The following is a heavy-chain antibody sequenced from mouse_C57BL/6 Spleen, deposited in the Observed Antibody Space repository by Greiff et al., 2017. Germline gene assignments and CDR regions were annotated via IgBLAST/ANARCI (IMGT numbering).Heavy chain of an antibody. Sequence: VQLKQSGTVLARPGASVKMSCKTSGYTFTSYWMHWVKQRPGQGLEWKGAINPGNSDTSYNQKFKGKAKLTAVTSASTAYMELSSLTNEDSAVYYCTRWDGNYGGYLDVWGTGTTLTVSS. D-gene: IGHD2-1*01. V-gene: IGHV1-5*01. CDR3: TRWDGNYGGYLDV. CDR1: GYTFTSYW. J-gene: IGHJ1*03. CDR2: INPGNSDT.